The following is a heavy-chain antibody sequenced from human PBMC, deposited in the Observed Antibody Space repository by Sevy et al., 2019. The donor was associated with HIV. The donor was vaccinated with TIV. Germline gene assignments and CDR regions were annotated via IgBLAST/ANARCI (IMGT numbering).Heavy chain of an antibody. CDR2: IYSDGRT. J-gene: IGHJ6*02. D-gene: IGHD3-22*01. V-gene: IGHV3-66*01. CDR1: GLSVSDNY. CDR3: ARDRYYDASGYYNYYYGMDV. Sequence: GGSLRLSCAASGLSVSDNYMNWVRQAPGKGLELVSVIYSDGRTYYADSVKGRFTISRNNSKNTLYLHMNNLRPEDTAVYYSARDRYYDASGYYNYYYGMDVWGQGTTVTVSS.